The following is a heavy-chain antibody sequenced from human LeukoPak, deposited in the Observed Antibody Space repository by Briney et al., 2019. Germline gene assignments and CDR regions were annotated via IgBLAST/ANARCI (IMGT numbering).Heavy chain of an antibody. CDR2: INHSGST. V-gene: IGHV4-34*01. CDR3: ARGGRGFDY. D-gene: IGHD3-10*01. J-gene: IGHJ4*02. Sequence: SETLSLTCGVYGGSFSGYYWTWIRQPPGKGLEWIGEINHSGSTNYNPSLKSRVTISVDTSKNQFSLKLSSVTAADTAVYYCARGGRGFDYWGQGTLVTVSS. CDR1: GGSFSGYY.